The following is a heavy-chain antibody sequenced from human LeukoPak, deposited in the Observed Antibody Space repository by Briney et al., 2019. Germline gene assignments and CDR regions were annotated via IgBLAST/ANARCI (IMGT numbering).Heavy chain of an antibody. CDR3: ARGQGSSSWYGTSYYFDY. V-gene: IGHV4-34*01. CDR1: GGSISSYY. CDR2: INHSGST. Sequence: SETLSLTCTVSGGSISSYYWSWIRQPPGKRLEWIGEINHSGSTNYNPSLKSRVTISVDTSKNQFSLKLSSVTAADTAVYYCARGQGSSSWYGTSYYFDYWGQGTLVTVSS. J-gene: IGHJ4*02. D-gene: IGHD6-13*01.